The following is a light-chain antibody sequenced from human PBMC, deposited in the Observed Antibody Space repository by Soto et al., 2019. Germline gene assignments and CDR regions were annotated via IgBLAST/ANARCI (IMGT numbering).Light chain of an antibody. J-gene: IGLJ1*01. CDR1: SSDVGAYDY. Sequence: QSVLTQPPSVSGSPGQSVTSSCTGTSSDVGAYDYVSWYQQHPGKAPKLMIYDVTKRPSGVPDRFSGSKSGNTASLTISGLQAEDEADYYCCSYAGSYASDYVFGAGTRSPS. V-gene: IGLV2-11*01. CDR2: DVT. CDR3: CSYAGSYASDYV.